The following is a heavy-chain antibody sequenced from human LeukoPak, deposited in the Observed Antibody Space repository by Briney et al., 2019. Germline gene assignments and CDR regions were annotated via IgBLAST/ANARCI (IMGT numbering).Heavy chain of an antibody. CDR2: IDYSGTT. Sequence: SETLSLTCTVSGDSIRDNLWNWIRQPPGKGREWIGYIDYSGTTNYNPSLRSRVTISLDASKSQLSLKLTSMTAADTALYYCARRVAMTMWGMENWLDPWGQGTLVTVSS. CDR1: GDSIRDNL. D-gene: IGHD4/OR15-4a*01. J-gene: IGHJ5*02. CDR3: ARRVAMTMWGMENWLDP. V-gene: IGHV4-59*01.